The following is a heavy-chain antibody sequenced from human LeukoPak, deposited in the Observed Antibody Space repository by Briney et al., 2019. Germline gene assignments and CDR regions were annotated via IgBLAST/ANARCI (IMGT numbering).Heavy chain of an antibody. Sequence: SETLSLTCAVSGGSISSRNWWSWVRQPPGKGLEWIGEIHHGESTNYNPSLKSRVTISVDKSKNQFSLKLSSVTAADTAVYYCARTRGYGSDAYYYYMDVWGKGTTVTVSS. J-gene: IGHJ6*03. V-gene: IGHV4-4*02. D-gene: IGHD6-19*01. CDR2: IHHGEST. CDR1: GGSISSRNW. CDR3: ARTRGYGSDAYYYYMDV.